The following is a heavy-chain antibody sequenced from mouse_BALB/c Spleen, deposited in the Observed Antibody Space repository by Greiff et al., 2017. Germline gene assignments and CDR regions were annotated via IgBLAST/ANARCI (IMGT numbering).Heavy chain of an antibody. J-gene: IGHJ3*01. CDR3: ARYDGYQRPFAY. CDR1: GFTFSSYT. D-gene: IGHD2-3*01. CDR2: ISSGGSYT. V-gene: IGHV5-6-4*01. Sequence: DVKLVESGGGLVKPGGSLKLSCAASGFTFSSYTMSWVRQTPEKRLEWVATISSGGSYTYYPDSVKGRFTISRDNARNILYLQMSSLRSEDTAMYYCARYDGYQRPFAYWGQGTLVTVSA.